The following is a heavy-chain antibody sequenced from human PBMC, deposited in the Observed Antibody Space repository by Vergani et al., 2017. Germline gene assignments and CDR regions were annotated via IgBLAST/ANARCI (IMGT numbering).Heavy chain of an antibody. V-gene: IGHV3-48*03. D-gene: IGHD3-16*01. CDR3: ARGGFSLFHTEYDYVSGFNY. CDR1: GFTFSSYE. CDR2: ISSSGSTI. J-gene: IGHJ4*02. Sequence: EVQLVESGGGLVQPGGSLRLSCAASGFTFSSYEMNWVRQAPGKGLEWVSYISSSGSTIYYADSVKGRFTISRDNAKNSLYLQMNSLRAEDTAVYYCARGGFSLFHTEYDYVSGFNYWGQGTLVTVSS.